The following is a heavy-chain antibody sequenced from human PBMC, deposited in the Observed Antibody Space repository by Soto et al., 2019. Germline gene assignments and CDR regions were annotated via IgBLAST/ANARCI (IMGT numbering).Heavy chain of an antibody. D-gene: IGHD1-26*01. Sequence: QVQLQVSGPGLVKPSQTLSLTCHVSGGSMSSGYYFWTWIRQPPGKGLEWIGNTRSNGEAYYSPALKSRVSIPVDASNDQFSLRLESVTDADTAVYYCARDERSEASGVFYSGLWGQGMLVTVAS. CDR3: ARDERSEASGVFYSGL. CDR1: GGSMSSGYYF. V-gene: IGHV4-30-4*01. CDR2: TRSNGEA. J-gene: IGHJ4*02.